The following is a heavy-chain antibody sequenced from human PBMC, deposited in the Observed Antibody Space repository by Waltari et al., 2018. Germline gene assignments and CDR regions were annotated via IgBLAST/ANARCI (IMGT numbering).Heavy chain of an antibody. CDR3: ARDRAPDAFDI. V-gene: IGHV4-59*01. CDR1: GGSISSSY. CDR2: IYYSGST. J-gene: IGHJ3*02. D-gene: IGHD3-10*01. Sequence: QVQLQESGPGLVKPSATLSLTCTVSGGSISSSYWTWIRQPPGKGLEWIGYIYYSGSTNYNPSLKSRVTISVDTSKNQFSLKLSSVTAADTAVYYCARDRAPDAFDIWGQGTMVTVSS.